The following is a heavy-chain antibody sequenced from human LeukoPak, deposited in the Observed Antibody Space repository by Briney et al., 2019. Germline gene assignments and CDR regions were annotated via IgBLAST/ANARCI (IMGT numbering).Heavy chain of an antibody. Sequence: GGSLRLSCAASGFTFSSHGMQWVRQAPGKGLEWVALIWYDGSRTNYVDSVMGRLTISRDSSKNTLYLQMDNLRVEDTAVYFCAKDLSYGSLWFDPWGQGTLVTVSS. J-gene: IGHJ5*02. CDR1: GFTFSSHG. CDR3: AKDLSYGSLWFDP. CDR2: IWYDGSRT. D-gene: IGHD3-10*01. V-gene: IGHV3-33*06.